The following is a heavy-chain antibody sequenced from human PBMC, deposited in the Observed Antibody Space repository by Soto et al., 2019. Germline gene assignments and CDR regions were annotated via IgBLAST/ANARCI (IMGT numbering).Heavy chain of an antibody. J-gene: IGHJ5*02. CDR2: IYYSGST. CDR1: GGSISGYY. D-gene: IGHD2-15*01. V-gene: IGHV4-59*01. Sequence: SETLSLTCTVSGGSISGYYWSWIRQPPGQGLEWIGYIYYSGSTNYKPSLKSRVTMSVDTSKNQFSLKLSSVTAADTAVYYCARRFCTATPCWFDPWGQGTLVTASS. CDR3: ARRFCTATPCWFDP.